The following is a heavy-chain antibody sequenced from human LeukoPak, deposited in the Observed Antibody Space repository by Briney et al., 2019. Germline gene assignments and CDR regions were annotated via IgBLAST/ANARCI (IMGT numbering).Heavy chain of an antibody. V-gene: IGHV4-59*12. J-gene: IGHJ2*01. D-gene: IGHD6-13*01. CDR1: GGSISSYY. CDR2: IYYSGST. CDR3: ARVSSSWYQDWYFDL. Sequence: SETLSLTCTVSGGSISSYYWSWIRQPPGKGLEWIGHIYYSGSTNYNPSLKSRVTISVDTSKNQFSLKLSSVTAADTAVYYCARVSSSWYQDWYFDLWGRGTLVTVSS.